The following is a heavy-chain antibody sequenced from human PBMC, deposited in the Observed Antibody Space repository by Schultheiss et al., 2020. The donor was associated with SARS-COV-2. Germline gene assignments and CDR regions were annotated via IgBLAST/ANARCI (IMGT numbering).Heavy chain of an antibody. V-gene: IGHV3-48*04. J-gene: IGHJ4*02. D-gene: IGHD6-19*01. CDR2: VSGSGSII. CDR1: GFTFSSYA. CDR3: VRPIGGWFDFDY. Sequence: GGSLRLSCAASGFTFSSYAMSWVRQAPGKGLEWVSYVSGSGSIIYDADSVKGRFTISRDNTKNSVYLQMNSLRAEDTAVYYCVRPIGGWFDFDYWGQGTLVTGSS.